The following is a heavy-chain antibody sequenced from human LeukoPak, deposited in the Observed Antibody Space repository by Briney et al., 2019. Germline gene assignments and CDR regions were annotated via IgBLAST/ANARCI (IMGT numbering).Heavy chain of an antibody. D-gene: IGHD2-2*01. V-gene: IGHV4-39*01. CDR1: GGSISSSSYY. CDR2: IYYSGST. Sequence: KSSETLSLTCTVSGGSISSSSYYWGWIRQPPGKGLEWIGSIYYSGSTYYNPSLKSRVTISVDTSKNQFSLKLSSVTAADTAVYYCARLLGCSSTRCYAGWNWFDPWGQGTLVTVSS. CDR3: ARLLGCSSTRCYAGWNWFDP. J-gene: IGHJ5*02.